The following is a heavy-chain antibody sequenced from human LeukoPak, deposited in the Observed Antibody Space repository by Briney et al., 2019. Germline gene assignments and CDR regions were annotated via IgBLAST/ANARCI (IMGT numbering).Heavy chain of an antibody. CDR1: GGSISSGGYY. CDR3: AREPLMVRSRTVADPWYFDL. Sequence: SETLSLTCTVSGGSISSGGYYWCWIRQHPGKGLEWIGYIYYSGSTYYNPSLKSRVTISVDTSKNQFSLKLSSVTAADTAVYYCAREPLMVRSRTVADPWYFDLWGRGTLVTVSS. CDR2: IYYSGST. V-gene: IGHV4-31*03. J-gene: IGHJ2*01. D-gene: IGHD6-19*01.